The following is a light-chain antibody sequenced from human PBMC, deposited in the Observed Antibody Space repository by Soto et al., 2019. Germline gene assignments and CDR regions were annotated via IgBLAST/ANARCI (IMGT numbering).Light chain of an antibody. CDR1: SNDVGGYNY. CDR3: SSYTSSSTRV. J-gene: IGLJ1*01. V-gene: IGLV2-14*01. Sequence: QSALTQPASVSGSPGQSITISRTGTSNDVGGYNYVSWYQQHPGKAPKLMIYEVSNRPSGVSNRFSGSRSGNTASLTISGLQAEDEADYYCSSYTSSSTRVFGTGTKVTLL. CDR2: EVS.